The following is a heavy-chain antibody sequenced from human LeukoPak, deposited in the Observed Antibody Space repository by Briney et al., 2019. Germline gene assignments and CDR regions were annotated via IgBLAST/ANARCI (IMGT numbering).Heavy chain of an antibody. J-gene: IGHJ4*02. CDR3: AASSGLDY. Sequence: GGSLRLSCSVSGLSFGDYALSWVRQAPGKGLEWIGYIRGKAYGETTEYAASVKGRFTISRDDSKSIAYLRMNRLTTEDTGVYYCAASSGLDYWGQGTLVTVSS. D-gene: IGHD6-25*01. CDR2: IRGKAYGETT. V-gene: IGHV3-49*04. CDR1: GLSFGDYA.